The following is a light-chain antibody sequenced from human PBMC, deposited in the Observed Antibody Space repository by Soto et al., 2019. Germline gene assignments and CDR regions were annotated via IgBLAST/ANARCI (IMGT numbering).Light chain of an antibody. J-gene: IGKJ1*01. Sequence: DVHMTRSPSSLAASVGDEVTITCRASQTIMTYLNWYQLKPGKPPRLLIYAASSLQSGVPSRFSGSGSGTDFTLTISSLQPEDFATYSCQQSYNSPQTFGQGTKVDI. CDR3: QQSYNSPQT. CDR2: AAS. V-gene: IGKV1-39*01. CDR1: QTIMTY.